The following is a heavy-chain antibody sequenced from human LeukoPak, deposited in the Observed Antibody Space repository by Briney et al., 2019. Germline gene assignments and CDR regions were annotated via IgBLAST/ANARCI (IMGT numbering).Heavy chain of an antibody. CDR1: GGSISSYY. Sequence: SETLSLTCTVSGGSISSYYWSWIRQPAGKGLEWIGRIYTSGSTNYNPSLKSRVTMSVDTSKNQFSLKLSSVTAADTAVYYCARRPKLLWFGELSSRFDPWGQGTLVTVSS. V-gene: IGHV4-4*07. D-gene: IGHD3-10*01. CDR3: ARRPKLLWFGELSSRFDP. CDR2: IYTSGST. J-gene: IGHJ5*02.